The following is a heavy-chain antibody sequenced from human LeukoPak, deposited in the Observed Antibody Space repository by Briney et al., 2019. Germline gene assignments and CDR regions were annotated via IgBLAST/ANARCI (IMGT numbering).Heavy chain of an antibody. D-gene: IGHD3-9*01. V-gene: IGHV3-23*01. CDR2: ISGSGGST. CDR3: ARGLEDILTGYYPGDWFDP. Sequence: GGSLRLSCAASGFTFSSYAMSWVRQAPGKGLEWVSAISGSGGSTYYADSVKGRFTISRDNSKNTLYLQMNSLRAEDTAVYYCARGLEDILTGYYPGDWFDPWGQGTLVTVSS. J-gene: IGHJ5*02. CDR1: GFTFSSYA.